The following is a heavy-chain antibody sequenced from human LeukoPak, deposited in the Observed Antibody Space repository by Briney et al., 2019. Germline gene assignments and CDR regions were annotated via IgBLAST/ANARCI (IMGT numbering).Heavy chain of an antibody. CDR1: GGSFSDYY. Sequence: SETLSPTCAVYGGSFSDYYWSWIRQPPGKGLEWIGEINHSGSTNYNPSLKSRVTISVDTSKNQFSLKLSSVTAADTAVYYCARVLRPFTIFGVVFKSIDYFDYWGQGTLVTVSS. CDR2: INHSGST. J-gene: IGHJ4*02. CDR3: ARVLRPFTIFGVVFKSIDYFDY. V-gene: IGHV4-34*01. D-gene: IGHD3-3*01.